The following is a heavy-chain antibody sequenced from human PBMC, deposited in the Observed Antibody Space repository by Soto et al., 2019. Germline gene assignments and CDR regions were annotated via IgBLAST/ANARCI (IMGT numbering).Heavy chain of an antibody. CDR3: ARGASSGWSTKFDY. CDR1: GYSFTSHY. Sequence: GASVKVSCKAIGYSFTSHYIHWVRQAPGQGLEWMGTIYPGGVNVAYAQKFEGRVTMTTDTSTSTAYMELRSLRSDDTAVYYCARGASSGWSTKFDYWGQGTLVTVSS. J-gene: IGHJ4*02. D-gene: IGHD6-19*01. V-gene: IGHV1-46*01. CDR2: IYPGGVNV.